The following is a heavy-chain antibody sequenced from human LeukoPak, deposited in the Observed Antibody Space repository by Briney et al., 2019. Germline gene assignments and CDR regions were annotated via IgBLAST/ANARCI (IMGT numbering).Heavy chain of an antibody. J-gene: IGHJ4*02. CDR1: GFTFSSYS. CDR2: ISSSSSYI. D-gene: IGHD4-17*01. CDR3: AKTYGDYYILVD. V-gene: IGHV3-21*04. Sequence: GGSLRLSCAASGFTFSSYSMNWVRQAPGKGLEWVSSISSSSSYIYYADSVKGRFTISRDNAKNSLYLQMNSLRAEDTAVYYCAKTYGDYYILVDWGQGTLVTVSS.